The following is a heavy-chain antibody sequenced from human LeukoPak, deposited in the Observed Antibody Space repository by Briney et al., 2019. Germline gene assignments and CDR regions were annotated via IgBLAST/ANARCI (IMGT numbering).Heavy chain of an antibody. CDR2: VYYTGSP. CDR1: GVYISSDY. Sequence: SETLSLTCTVSGVYISSDYWSWIRQPPGKGLEWIGYVYYTGSPNYNPSLESRVTISIDRAKNQCCLKLSSVTAADTAVYYCARASSDILTGYYNLFDHWGQGTLVAVSS. D-gene: IGHD3-9*01. CDR3: ARASSDILTGYYNLFDH. V-gene: IGHV4-59*01. J-gene: IGHJ4*02.